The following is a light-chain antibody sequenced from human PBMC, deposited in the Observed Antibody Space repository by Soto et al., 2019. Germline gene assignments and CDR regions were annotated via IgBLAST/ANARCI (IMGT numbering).Light chain of an antibody. CDR3: ATWDGSLPAEV. V-gene: IGLV1-51*01. J-gene: IGLJ2*01. Sequence: QSVLTQPPSVSAAPGQKVTISCSGSSSNIWNNYVSWYQQLAGTAPKLLIYDNNKRPSGIPDRFSGSKSGTSGTLDITGLQTGDEADYYCATWDGSLPAEVFGGGTQLTVL. CDR2: DNN. CDR1: SSNIWNNY.